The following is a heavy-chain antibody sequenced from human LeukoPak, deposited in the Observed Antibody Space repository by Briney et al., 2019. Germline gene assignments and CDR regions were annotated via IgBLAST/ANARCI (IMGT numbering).Heavy chain of an antibody. CDR2: ISYDGSNK. CDR1: GFTFSSYA. Sequence: GGSLRLSCAASGFTFSSYAMHWVRQAPGKGLEWVAVISYDGSNKYYADSVKGRFTISRDNSKNTLYLQMNSLRAEDTAVYYCAKEGIDDYVWGSYRSPPGYWGQGTLVTVSS. J-gene: IGHJ4*02. D-gene: IGHD3-16*02. V-gene: IGHV3-30*04. CDR3: AKEGIDDYVWGSYRSPPGY.